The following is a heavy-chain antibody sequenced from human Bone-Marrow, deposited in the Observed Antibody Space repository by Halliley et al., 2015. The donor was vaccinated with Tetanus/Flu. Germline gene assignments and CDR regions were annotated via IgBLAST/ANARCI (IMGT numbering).Heavy chain of an antibody. J-gene: IGHJ5*02. CDR3: ALEWNGFDP. CDR2: ISPVLGVA. D-gene: IGHD3-3*01. Sequence: GLGWMGRISPVLGVANYAQKFQGGVPITADKSTGTAYMELSSLRSEDTAVYYCALEWNGFDPWGQGTLVPVSS. V-gene: IGHV1-69*02.